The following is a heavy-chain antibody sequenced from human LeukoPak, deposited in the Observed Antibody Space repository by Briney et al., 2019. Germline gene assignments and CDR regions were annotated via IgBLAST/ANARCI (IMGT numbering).Heavy chain of an antibody. CDR2: INPNSGDS. Sequence: ASVTVSCKASGYTFTGYYMHWVRQAPGQGLEWMGWINPNSGDSNYAQKFQGRVTMTRDTSISTAYMELNNLRSDDTAVYYCARDRGGSCLYWGQGTLVTVSS. D-gene: IGHD2-15*01. CDR1: GYTFTGYY. V-gene: IGHV1-2*02. J-gene: IGHJ4*02. CDR3: ARDRGGSCLY.